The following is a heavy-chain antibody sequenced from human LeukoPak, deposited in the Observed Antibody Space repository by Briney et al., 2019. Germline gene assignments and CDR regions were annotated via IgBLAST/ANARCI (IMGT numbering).Heavy chain of an antibody. CDR1: GGSFSGYY. CDR2: INHSGST. D-gene: IGHD3-22*01. CDR3: ARKIVGYYSHHDAFDI. Sequence: SETLSLTCAVYGGSFSGYYWSWIRQPPGKGLEWIGEINHSGSTNYNPSLKSRVTISVDTSKNQFSLKLSSVTAADTAVYYCARKIVGYYSHHDAFDIWGQGTMVTVSS. V-gene: IGHV4-34*01. J-gene: IGHJ3*02.